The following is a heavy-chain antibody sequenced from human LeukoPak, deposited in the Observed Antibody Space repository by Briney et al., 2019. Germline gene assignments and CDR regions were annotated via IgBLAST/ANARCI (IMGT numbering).Heavy chain of an antibody. CDR3: AKVESSGWYSIDY. Sequence: GGSLRLSCAASGFTFSSYVMHWVRQAPGKGLEWVAVISYAGNNEYYADSVKGRLTISRDNSKNTLYLQMNSLRAEDTAVYYCAKVESSGWYSIDYWGQGTLVTVSS. D-gene: IGHD6-19*01. CDR1: GFTFSSYV. V-gene: IGHV3-30*18. CDR2: ISYAGNNE. J-gene: IGHJ4*02.